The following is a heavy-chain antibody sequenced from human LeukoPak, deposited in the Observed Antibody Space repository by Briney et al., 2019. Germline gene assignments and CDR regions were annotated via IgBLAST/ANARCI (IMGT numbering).Heavy chain of an antibody. V-gene: IGHV1-69*06. CDR3: ATRGASYYYYMDV. J-gene: IGHJ6*03. CDR2: IIPMLGTA. CDR1: GGTFSSYA. D-gene: IGHD1-26*01. Sequence: ASVKVSCKASGGTFSSYAISWVRQAPGQGLEWMGGIIPMLGTATYAQKFQGRVTMTADKSTRTAYMDLSRLRSDDTAVYYCATRGASYYYYMDVWGKGTPVTVSS.